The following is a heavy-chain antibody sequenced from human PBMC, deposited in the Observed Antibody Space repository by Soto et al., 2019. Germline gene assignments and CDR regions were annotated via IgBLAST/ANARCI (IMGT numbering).Heavy chain of an antibody. Sequence: XSVKCSCQASGYTFTSYSIHWVRQAPGQGLEWIGWINTDNGDAKYSQKFQGRVTVTRDTSATTAYMEVSSLRSEDTDVYDCARAQGYVVYWGQGNLVTVSS. CDR1: GYTFTSYS. CDR2: INTDNGDA. CDR3: ARAQGYVVY. V-gene: IGHV1-3*04. D-gene: IGHD5-12*01. J-gene: IGHJ4*02.